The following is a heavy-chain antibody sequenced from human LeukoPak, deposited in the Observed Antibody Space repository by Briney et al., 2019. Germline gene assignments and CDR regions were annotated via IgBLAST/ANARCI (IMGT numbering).Heavy chain of an antibody. V-gene: IGHV4-59*08. D-gene: IGHD3-3*01. CDR2: IYYSGST. J-gene: IGHJ6*03. Sequence: SETPSLTCTVSGGSISSYYWSWIRQPPGKGLEWIGYIYYSGSTNYNPSLKSRVTISVDTSKNQFSLNLSSVTAADTAVYYCARHTIASITIFGVVILHYMDVWGKGTTVTVSS. CDR3: ARHTIASITIFGVVILHYMDV. CDR1: GGSISSYY.